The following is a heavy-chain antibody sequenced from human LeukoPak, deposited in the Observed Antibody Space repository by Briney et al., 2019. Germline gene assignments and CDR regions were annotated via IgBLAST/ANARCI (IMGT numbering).Heavy chain of an antibody. CDR2: IYYSGST. J-gene: IGHJ3*02. CDR3: AAAAGTLAAFDI. V-gene: IGHV4-39*07. D-gene: IGHD6-13*01. Sequence: ASETLSLTCTVSGGSISSSSYYWGWIRQPPGKGLEWIGSIYYSGSTYYNPSLKSRVTISVDTSKNQFSLKLSSVTAADTAVYYCAAAAGTLAAFDIWGQGTMVTVSS. CDR1: GGSISSSSYY.